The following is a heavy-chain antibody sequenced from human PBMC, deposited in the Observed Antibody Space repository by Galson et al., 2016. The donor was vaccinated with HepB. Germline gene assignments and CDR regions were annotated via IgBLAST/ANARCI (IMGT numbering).Heavy chain of an antibody. CDR3: AREVLFSSGYYDVFDL. D-gene: IGHD3-22*01. Sequence: SLRLSCAASGFVFSDYFMSWIRQVPGKGLGWVSFISDSGSSRLYADSVKGRFTISRDTAKNSVYLQMNGLRVEDTAVYYCAREVLFSSGYYDVFDLWGQGTMVTVSP. CDR1: GFVFSDYF. J-gene: IGHJ3*01. V-gene: IGHV3-11*01. CDR2: ISDSGSSR.